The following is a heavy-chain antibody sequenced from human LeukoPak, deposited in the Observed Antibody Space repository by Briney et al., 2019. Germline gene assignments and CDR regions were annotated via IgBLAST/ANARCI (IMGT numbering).Heavy chain of an antibody. CDR2: ISYDGSNK. CDR1: GFTFSSYG. V-gene: IGHV3-30*03. D-gene: IGHD6-13*01. Sequence: GGSLRLSCAASGFTFSSYGMHWVRQAPGKGLEWVAVISYDGSNKYYADSVKGRFTISRDNSKNTLYLQMNSLRAEDTAVYYCARDRDLYSSSWYFGYWGQGTLVTVSS. J-gene: IGHJ4*02. CDR3: ARDRDLYSSSWYFGY.